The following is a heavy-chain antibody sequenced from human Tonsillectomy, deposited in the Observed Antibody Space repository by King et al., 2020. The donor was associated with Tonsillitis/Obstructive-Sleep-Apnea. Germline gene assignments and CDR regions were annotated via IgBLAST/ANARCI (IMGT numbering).Heavy chain of an antibody. CDR3: ASGYCSGGSCPHYYYMDV. D-gene: IGHD2-15*01. Sequence: VQLVESGGGLIQPGGSLRLSWAASGFTVSNDYVSWVRQAPGKGLEWVSVIYSGGSTYYADSVKGRFTISRDNSKNTVYLQMNSLRAEDTAVYYCASGYCSGGSCPHYYYMDVWGKGTTVTVS. J-gene: IGHJ6*03. CDR2: IYSGGST. V-gene: IGHV3-53*01. CDR1: GFTVSNDY.